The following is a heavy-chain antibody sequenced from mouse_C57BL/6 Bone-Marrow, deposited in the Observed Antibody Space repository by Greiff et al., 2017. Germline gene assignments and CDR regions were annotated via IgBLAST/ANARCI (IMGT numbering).Heavy chain of an antibody. D-gene: IGHD3-3*01. CDR3: ARGPGLYFDY. J-gene: IGHJ2*01. Sequence: EVQVVESGGGLVKPGGSLKLSCAASGFTFSDYGMHWVRQAPEKGLEWVAYISSGSRTIYYADTVKGRFTISRDNAKNTLFLQMTSLRSEDTAMYYCARGPGLYFDYWGQGTTLTVSS. V-gene: IGHV5-17*01. CDR2: ISSGSRTI. CDR1: GFTFSDYG.